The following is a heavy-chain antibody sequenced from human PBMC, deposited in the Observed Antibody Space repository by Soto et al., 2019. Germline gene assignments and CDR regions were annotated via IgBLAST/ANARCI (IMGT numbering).Heavy chain of an antibody. CDR1: GFTFSSYW. CDR3: ATLNSFGADY. CDR2: IVSDGSIT. D-gene: IGHD3-3*01. Sequence: PGGSLRLSCAASGFTFSSYWMHWVRQAPGKGLVWVSYIVSDGSITKNADFVKGRFTISRDNAKNTVYLQMNSLRAEDTAVYYCATLNSFGADYWGQGTMVTVYS. J-gene: IGHJ4*02. V-gene: IGHV3-74*01.